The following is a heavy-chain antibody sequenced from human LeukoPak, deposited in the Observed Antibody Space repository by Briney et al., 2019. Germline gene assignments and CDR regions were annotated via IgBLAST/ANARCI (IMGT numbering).Heavy chain of an antibody. CDR2: ISGSGGST. CDR3: ATYYYDSSQVIEFDY. V-gene: IGHV3-23*01. CDR1: GFTFSSYA. D-gene: IGHD3-22*01. Sequence: GGSLRLSCAASGFTFSSYAMSWVRQAPGKGLEWVSAISGSGGSTYYADSVKGRFTISRDNSKNTLYLQMNGLRAEDTAVYYCATYYYDSSQVIEFDYRGQGTLVTVSS. J-gene: IGHJ4*02.